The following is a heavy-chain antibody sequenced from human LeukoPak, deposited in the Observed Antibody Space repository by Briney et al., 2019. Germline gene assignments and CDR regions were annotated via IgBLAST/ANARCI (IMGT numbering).Heavy chain of an antibody. Sequence: SQTLSLTCTVSGASLSSGSYYWSWIRQPAGKGLEWIGRIYTSGSTNYNPSLKSRVTISVDTSKNQFSLKLSSVTAADTAVYYCARDYYYMDVWGKGTTVTISS. V-gene: IGHV4-61*02. CDR2: IYTSGST. CDR3: ARDYYYMDV. CDR1: GASLSSGSYY. J-gene: IGHJ6*03.